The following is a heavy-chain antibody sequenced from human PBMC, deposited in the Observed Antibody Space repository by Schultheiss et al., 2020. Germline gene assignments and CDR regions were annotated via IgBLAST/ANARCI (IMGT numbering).Heavy chain of an antibody. CDR1: GFSLSTSGVG. CDR2: IDWDDDK. J-gene: IGHJ4*02. CDR3: ARSRDGYNAFYFDY. V-gene: IGHV2-70*11. D-gene: IGHD5-24*01. Sequence: SGPTLVKPTQTLTLTCTFSGFSLSTSGVGVGWIRQPPGKALEWLARIDWDDDKYYRTSLKTRLTISKDTSKNQVVLTMTNMDPVDTATYYCARSRDGYNAFYFDYWGQGTLVTVSS.